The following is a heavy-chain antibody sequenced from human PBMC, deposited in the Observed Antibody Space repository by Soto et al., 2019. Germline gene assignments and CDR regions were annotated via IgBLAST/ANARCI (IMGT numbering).Heavy chain of an antibody. CDR1: GFTFTKAG. CDR3: STSPQSLPPYS. V-gene: IGHV3-15*01. J-gene: IGHJ4*02. Sequence: GGSLRLSGAASGFTFTKAGITWVRQTPWKGLEWVGRIKSRADGGTTDSAASLKDRFIISRDDSNDTLHLHMNRLKTDDTAVYCCSTSPQSLPPYSLGQGALLTLCS. CDR2: IKSRADGGTT. D-gene: IGHD2-15*01.